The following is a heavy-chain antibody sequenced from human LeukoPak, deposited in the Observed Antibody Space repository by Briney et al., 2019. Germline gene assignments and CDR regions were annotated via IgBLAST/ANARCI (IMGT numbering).Heavy chain of an antibody. CDR3: AKGISIYSYFDN. J-gene: IGHJ4*02. CDR2: ITTSDGNT. Sequence: PGGSLRLSCAASGFTFSSYTMSWVRQAPGKGLEWVSTITTSDGNTYYADSVKGRFTVSRDNSKNTLFLQMNSLRAEDTAVYYCAKGISIYSYFDNWGQGTLVTVSS. CDR1: GFTFSSYT. V-gene: IGHV3-23*01. D-gene: IGHD3-16*02.